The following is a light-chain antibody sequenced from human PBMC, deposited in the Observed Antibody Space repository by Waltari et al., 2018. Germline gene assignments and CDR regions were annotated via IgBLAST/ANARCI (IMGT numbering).Light chain of an antibody. J-gene: IGLJ1*01. CDR2: RNN. V-gene: IGLV1-47*01. CDR1: NSNLGRNH. CDR3: ASWDDSHYV. Sequence: QSVLTQPPSASETPGQRVTISSSGTNSNLGRNHLYWYQPLPGPAPKLLTYRNNQRPSGVPDRFSASKSGTSASLAIDGLRSEDEAVYYCASWDDSHYVFGPGTQVTVL.